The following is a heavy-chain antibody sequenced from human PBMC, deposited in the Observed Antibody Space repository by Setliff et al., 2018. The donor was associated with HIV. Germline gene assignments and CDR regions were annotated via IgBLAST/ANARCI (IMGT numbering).Heavy chain of an antibody. V-gene: IGHV3-7*03. D-gene: IGHD3-10*01. CDR1: GFTFGSSW. J-gene: IGHJ4*02. Sequence: GGSLRLSCAASGFTFGSSWMTWVRQAPGKGLEWVANIKPDGSEKYYADALRDRFTISRDNARTSLYLHADSLRPEDTAVYYCARGAARGVLLGFGLYYCDSWGQGTLVTVSS. CDR3: ARGAARGVLLGFGLYYCDS. CDR2: IKPDGSEK.